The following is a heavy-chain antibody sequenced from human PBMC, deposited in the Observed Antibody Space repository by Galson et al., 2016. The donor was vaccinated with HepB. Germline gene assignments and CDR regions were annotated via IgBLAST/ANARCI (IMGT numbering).Heavy chain of an antibody. CDR1: GFTLDXXG. CDR3: AKDWGLEVAFPRFFDY. Sequence: SLRLSCAASGFTLDXXGIHXXRQAXXXGLXXVALIXYNGNNKYYADSVKGRFTISRDSSKNTVFLQMNSLRAEDTAEYYCAKDWGLEVAFPRFFDYWGQGTLVTVSS. D-gene: IGHD6-19*01. V-gene: IGHV3-30*18. J-gene: IGHJ4*02. CDR2: IXYNGNNK.